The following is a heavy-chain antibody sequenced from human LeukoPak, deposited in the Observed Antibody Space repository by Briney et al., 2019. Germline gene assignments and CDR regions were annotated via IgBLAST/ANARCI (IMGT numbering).Heavy chain of an antibody. CDR2: IIPIFGIA. CDR1: GGTFSSYA. Sequence: SVKVSCKASGGTFSSYAISWVRQAPGQGLEWMGRIIPIFGIANYAQKFQGRVTITTDKSTSTAYMELSSLRSEDTAVYYCAQGSLRFLNGMDVWGQGTTVTVSS. V-gene: IGHV1-69*04. CDR3: AQGSLRFLNGMDV. J-gene: IGHJ6*02. D-gene: IGHD3-3*01.